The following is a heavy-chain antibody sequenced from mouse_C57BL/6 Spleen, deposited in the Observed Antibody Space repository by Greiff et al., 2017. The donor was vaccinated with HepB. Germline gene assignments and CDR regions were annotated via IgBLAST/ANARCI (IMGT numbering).Heavy chain of an antibody. J-gene: IGHJ3*01. D-gene: IGHD4-1*01. CDR2: ISGGGGNT. Sequence: EVQGVESGGGLVKPGGSLKLSCAASGFTFSSYTMSWVRQTPEKRLEWVATISGGGGNTYYPDSVKGRFTISRDNAKNTLYLQMSSLRSEDTALYYCARQTGTWFAYWGQGTLVTVSA. CDR1: GFTFSSYT. CDR3: ARQTGTWFAY. V-gene: IGHV5-9*01.